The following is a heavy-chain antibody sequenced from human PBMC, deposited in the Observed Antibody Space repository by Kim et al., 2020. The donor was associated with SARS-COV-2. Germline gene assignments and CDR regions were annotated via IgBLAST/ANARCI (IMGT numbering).Heavy chain of an antibody. J-gene: IGHJ4*02. Sequence: VDSGNGRFTISRDNAENSLYLQMNSLRAEDTALYFCERLRYFSSGSFNMDYWGQGTLVTVSA. D-gene: IGHD3-10*01. CDR3: ERLRYFSSGSFNMDY. V-gene: IGHV3-7*01.